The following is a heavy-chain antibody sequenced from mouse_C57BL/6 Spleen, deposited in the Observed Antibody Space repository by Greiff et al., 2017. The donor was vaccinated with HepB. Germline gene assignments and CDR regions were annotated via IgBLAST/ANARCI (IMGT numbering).Heavy chain of an antibody. V-gene: IGHV5-17*01. CDR2: ISSGSSTI. J-gene: IGHJ4*01. CDR3: ARWLPYYYAMDY. CDR1: GFTFSDYG. D-gene: IGHD2-2*01. Sequence: EVQLVESGGGLVKPGGSLKLSCAASGFTFSDYGMHWVRQAPEKGLEWVAYISSGSSTIYYADTVKGRFTISRDNAKNTLFLQMTSLRSEDTAMYYCARWLPYYYAMDYWGQGTSVTVSS.